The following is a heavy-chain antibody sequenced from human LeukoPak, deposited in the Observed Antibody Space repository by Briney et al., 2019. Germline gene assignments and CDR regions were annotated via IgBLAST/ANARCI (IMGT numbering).Heavy chain of an antibody. V-gene: IGHV3-66*01. CDR2: IYSGGST. CDR3: AIARY. J-gene: IGHJ4*02. CDR1: GFTFSSYG. Sequence: GGSLRLSCAASGFTFSSYGMNWVRQAPGKGLEWVSVIYSGGSTYYADSVKGRFTISRDNSKNTLYLQMNSLRAEDTAVYYCAIARYWGQGTLVTVSS.